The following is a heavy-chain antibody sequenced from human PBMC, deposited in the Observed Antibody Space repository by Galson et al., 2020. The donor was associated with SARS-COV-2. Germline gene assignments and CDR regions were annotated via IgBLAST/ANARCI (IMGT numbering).Heavy chain of an antibody. CDR1: EVSLSTSGMC. V-gene: IGHV2-70*01. D-gene: IGHD3-9*01. CDR2: IDWDDDK. CDR3: ARINCDILTGYHYGMDV. Sequence: SGPPLVHLTQTRTLPCTFSEVSLSTSGMCGIWLRQPPRKALEWLALIDWDDDKYYSTSLKTRLTISKDTSKNQVVLTMTNMDPVDTATYYCARINCDILTGYHYGMDVWGQGTTVTVSS. J-gene: IGHJ6*02.